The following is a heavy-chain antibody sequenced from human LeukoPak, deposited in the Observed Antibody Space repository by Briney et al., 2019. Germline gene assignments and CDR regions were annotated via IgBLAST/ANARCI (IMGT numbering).Heavy chain of an antibody. D-gene: IGHD3-10*01. J-gene: IGHJ5*02. CDR3: AKDGSWDYLSWFDP. Sequence: PSETLSLTCSVSGGSISNYYWNWIRQPPGKGLEWIGHIYNSGRTNYNPSLKSRVTISVDTSKNQFSLKLSSVTAADTAVYYCAKDGSWDYLSWFDPWGQGTLVTVSS. V-gene: IGHV4-59*01. CDR2: IYNSGRT. CDR1: GGSISNYY.